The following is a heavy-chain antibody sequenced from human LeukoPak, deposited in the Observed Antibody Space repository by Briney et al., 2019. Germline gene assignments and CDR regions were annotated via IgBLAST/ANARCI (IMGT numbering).Heavy chain of an antibody. CDR3: ARGLVGASESYYFDY. J-gene: IGHJ4*02. Sequence: SETLSLTCAVYGGSFSGYYWSCIRQPPGKGLEWIEEINHSGSTNYDPSLKSRVTISVDTSKNQFSLKLSSVTAADTAVYYCARGLVGASESYYFDYWGQGTLVTVSS. V-gene: IGHV4-34*01. CDR1: GGSFSGYY. D-gene: IGHD1-26*01. CDR2: INHSGST.